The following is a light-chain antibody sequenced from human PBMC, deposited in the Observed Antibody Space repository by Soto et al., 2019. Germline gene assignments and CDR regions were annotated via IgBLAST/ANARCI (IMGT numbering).Light chain of an antibody. V-gene: IGKV1-5*01. CDR1: QSISSW. CDR2: DAS. J-gene: IGKJ4*01. CDR3: QQSYSTPLT. Sequence: DIQMTQSPSTLSASVGDRVPITCRASQSISSWLAWYQQKPGKAPKLLIYDASSLESGVPSRFSGSGSGTEFTLTISSLQPDDFATYYCQQSYSTPLTFGGGTKVDIK.